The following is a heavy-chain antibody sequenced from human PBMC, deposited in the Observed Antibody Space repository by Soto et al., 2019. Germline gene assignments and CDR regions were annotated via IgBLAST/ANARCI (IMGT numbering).Heavy chain of an antibody. CDR3: ARSLGYCTNGVCPMDV. Sequence: ASVKVSCKASGYTFTSYAMHWVRQAPGQRFEWMGWINAGNGNTKYSQKFQGRVTITRDTSASTAYMELSSLRSEDTALYYCARSLGYCTNGVCPMDVWGQGTTVTVSS. D-gene: IGHD2-8*01. CDR1: GYTFTSYA. CDR2: INAGNGNT. J-gene: IGHJ6*02. V-gene: IGHV1-3*01.